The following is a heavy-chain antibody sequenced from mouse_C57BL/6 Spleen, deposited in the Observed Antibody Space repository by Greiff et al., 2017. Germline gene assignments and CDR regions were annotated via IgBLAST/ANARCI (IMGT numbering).Heavy chain of an antibody. CDR2: IYPGSGST. CDR1: GYTFTSYW. CDR3: ARYYYDMDYYAMDY. J-gene: IGHJ4*01. Sequence: QVQLQQPGAELVKPGASVKMSCKASGYTFTSYWITWVKQRPGQGLEWIGDIYPGSGSTNYNEKFKSKATLTVDTSSSTAYMQLSSLTSEDSAVDYCARYYYDMDYYAMDYWGQGTSVTVSS. D-gene: IGHD1-1*01. V-gene: IGHV1-55*01.